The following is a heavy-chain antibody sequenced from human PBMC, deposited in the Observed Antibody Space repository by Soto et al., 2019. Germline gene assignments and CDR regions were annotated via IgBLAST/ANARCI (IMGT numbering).Heavy chain of an antibody. D-gene: IGHD3-3*01. CDR3: ARDGPGYDFWSGYYPGHYYYGMDV. J-gene: IGHJ6*02. CDR2: IYTSGST. Sequence: QVQLQESGPGLVKPSETLSLTCTVSGGSISSYYWSWIRQPAGKGLEWIGRIYTSGSTNYNPSIKSRVTMSVDTSRNQFTLKLSSVTSADTAVYYCARDGPGYDFWSGYYPGHYYYGMDVWGQGTTVTVSS. V-gene: IGHV4-4*07. CDR1: GGSISSYY.